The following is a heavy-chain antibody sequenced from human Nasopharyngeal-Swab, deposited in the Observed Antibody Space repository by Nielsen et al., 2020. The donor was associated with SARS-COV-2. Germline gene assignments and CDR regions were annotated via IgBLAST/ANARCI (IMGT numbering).Heavy chain of an antibody. V-gene: IGHV1-18*01. Sequence: ASVKVSCKASGYTFTSYGISWVRQAPGQGLEWMGWISVYNGNTNYAQNFQGRVTMTTDTSTSTAYMELRSLRSGDTAVYYCARFSPPLYCNSPTCLATWFDPWGQGTLVTVSS. CDR3: ARFSPPLYCNSPTCLATWFDP. D-gene: IGHD2-2*01. CDR1: GYTFTSYG. J-gene: IGHJ5*02. CDR2: ISVYNGNT.